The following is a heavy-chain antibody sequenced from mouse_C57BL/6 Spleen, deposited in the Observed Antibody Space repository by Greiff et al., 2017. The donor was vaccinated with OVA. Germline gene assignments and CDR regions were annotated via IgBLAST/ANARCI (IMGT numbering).Heavy chain of an antibody. D-gene: IGHD4-1*01. V-gene: IGHV1-81*01. Sequence: VQLQQSGAELARPGASVKLSCKASGYTFTSYGISWVKQRTGQGLEWIGEIYPRSGNTYYNEKFKGKATLTADKSSSTAYMELRSLTSEDSAVYFCAREEGTGTFWYFDVWGTGTTVTVSS. CDR1: GYTFTSYG. CDR3: AREEGTGTFWYFDV. CDR2: IYPRSGNT. J-gene: IGHJ1*03.